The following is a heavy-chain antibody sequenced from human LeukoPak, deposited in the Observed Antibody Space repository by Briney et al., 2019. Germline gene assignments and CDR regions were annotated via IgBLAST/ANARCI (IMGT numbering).Heavy chain of an antibody. V-gene: IGHV1-2*02. J-gene: IGHJ4*02. CDR1: GYMFIGYY. CDR3: AREEPYYDNSAYSLDY. CDR2: INPKSGYT. D-gene: IGHD3-22*01. Sequence: ASVKVSCKASGYMFIGYYMHWVRQAPGQGLKWMGRINPKSGYTDYAQKFQGRVTMTRDTSITTAYMELSRLRSDDTAVYYCAREEPYYDNSAYSLDYWGQGTLVTVSS.